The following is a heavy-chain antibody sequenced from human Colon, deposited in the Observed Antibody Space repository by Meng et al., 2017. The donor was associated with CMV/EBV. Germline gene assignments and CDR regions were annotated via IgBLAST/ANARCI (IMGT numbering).Heavy chain of an antibody. CDR3: ARGIPDF. J-gene: IGHJ4*02. V-gene: IGHV1-8*01. D-gene: IGHD3/OR15-3a*01. Sequence: QVQLVQSGTEVKRPGASVKGSCKASGYTFTSNAINWVRQATGQGLVWMGWMKPNSGDTGYAPNFQGRITMTRNTSINTAYMELRSLTNEDTAIYYCARGIPDFWGQGTLVTVSS. CDR1: GYTFTSNA. CDR2: MKPNSGDT.